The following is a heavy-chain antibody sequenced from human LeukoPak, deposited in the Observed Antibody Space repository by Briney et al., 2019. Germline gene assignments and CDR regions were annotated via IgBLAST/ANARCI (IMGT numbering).Heavy chain of an antibody. J-gene: IGHJ5*02. CDR3: AKVGQKWIYSWFDP. CDR2: ISGSGGST. CDR1: GFTFSSYA. D-gene: IGHD5-12*01. V-gene: IGHV3-23*01. Sequence: GSLRLSCAASGFTFSSYAMSWVRQAPGKGMEWVSAISGSGGSTYYADSVKGRFTISRDNSKNTLYLQMNSLRAEDTAVYYCAKVGQKWIYSWFDPWGQGTLVTVSS.